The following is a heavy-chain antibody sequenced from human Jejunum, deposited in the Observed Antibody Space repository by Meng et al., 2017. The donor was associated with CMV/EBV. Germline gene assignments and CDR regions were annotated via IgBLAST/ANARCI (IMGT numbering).Heavy chain of an antibody. V-gene: IGHV3-7*01. CDR1: FAFSNLW. D-gene: IGHD3-10*01. J-gene: IGHJ4*02. CDR2: INHDGSEK. CDR3: ARRWFGELLSYYFDH. Sequence: FAFSNLWMSWVRQAPGKGLEWVADINHDGSEKYYVDSVKGRLTISRDNTKNSLHLQMNSLRAEDTAVYYCARRWFGELLSYYFDHWGQGTRVTVSS.